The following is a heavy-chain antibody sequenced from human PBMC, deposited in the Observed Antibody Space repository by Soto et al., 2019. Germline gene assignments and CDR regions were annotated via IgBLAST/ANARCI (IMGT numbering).Heavy chain of an antibody. CDR3: ADSHVEWFAGSGPYYDSSGMDV. CDR2: IYWDDDK. Sequence: QITLKESGPTLVKPTQTLTLTCTFSGFSLSTSGVGVGWIRQPPGKALEWLALIYWDDDKRYSPSLKSRLTITKDTSKNQVALTMANRHPLDAATYYCADSHVEWFAGSGPYYDSSGMDVWGQGATVTVSS. J-gene: IGHJ6*02. D-gene: IGHD3-10*01. V-gene: IGHV2-5*02. CDR1: GFSLSTSGVG.